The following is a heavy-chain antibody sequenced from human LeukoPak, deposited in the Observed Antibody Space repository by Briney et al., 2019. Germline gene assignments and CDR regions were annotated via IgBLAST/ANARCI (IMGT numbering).Heavy chain of an antibody. V-gene: IGHV3-21*01. CDR3: AREGGFCFGETCRYFDY. CDR2: INSNSYI. J-gene: IGHJ4*02. Sequence: GGSLRLSCAASGFNFSTFSMNWVRQAPGKGLEWVASINSNSYIYYADSVKGRFTISRDNAKNSLYLQMNSLGAEDTAVYYCAREGGFCFGETCRYFDYWGQGTLVTVSS. D-gene: IGHD2-15*01. CDR1: GFNFSTFS.